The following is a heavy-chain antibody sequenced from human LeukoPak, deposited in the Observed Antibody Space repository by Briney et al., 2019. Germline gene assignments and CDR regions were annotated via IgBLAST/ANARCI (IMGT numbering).Heavy chain of an antibody. V-gene: IGHV3-30-3*01. Sequence: GGSLRLSCAASGFTFSSYAMHWVRQAPGKGLEWVAVISYDGSNKYYADSVKGRFTISRDNSKNTLYLQMNSLRAEDTAVYYCARDLRDMITFGGVIGYWDQGTLVTVSS. D-gene: IGHD3-16*02. CDR2: ISYDGSNK. CDR3: ARDLRDMITFGGVIGY. J-gene: IGHJ4*02. CDR1: GFTFSSYA.